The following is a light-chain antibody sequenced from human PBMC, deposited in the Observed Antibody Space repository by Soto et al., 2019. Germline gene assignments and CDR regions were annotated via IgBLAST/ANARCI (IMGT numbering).Light chain of an antibody. CDR3: QTWDTGIRV. V-gene: IGLV4-69*01. CDR1: NEHRDYA. CDR2: VNNDGSH. J-gene: IGLJ3*02. Sequence: QPVLTQSPSTSASLGASVKLTCTLSNEHRDYAIAWHQQLPEKGPRYLMIVNNDGSHKKGDGIPDRFSGSTSGAERYLTISSLQFEDEADYYCQTWDTGIRVFGGGTKLTVL.